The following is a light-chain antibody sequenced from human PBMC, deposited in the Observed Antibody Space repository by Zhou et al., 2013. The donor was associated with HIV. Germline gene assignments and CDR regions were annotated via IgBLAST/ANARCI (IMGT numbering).Light chain of an antibody. CDR3: QQALSFPLT. V-gene: IGKV1-8*01. CDR1: GGISSY. J-gene: IGKJ4*01. Sequence: AIRMTQSPPSFSASTGDRVTITCRANGGISSYLAWYQQKPGMAPKLLIYGAITLQSGVPSRFSGSGSGTDFTLTISSLQPEDFATYYCQQALSFPLTFGGGTKVEI. CDR2: GAI.